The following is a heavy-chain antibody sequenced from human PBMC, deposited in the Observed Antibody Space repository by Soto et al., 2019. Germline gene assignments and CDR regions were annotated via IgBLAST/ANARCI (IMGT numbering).Heavy chain of an antibody. CDR3: ARTVKYDYIWGSYRDAFDI. V-gene: IGHV4-34*01. J-gene: IGHJ3*02. D-gene: IGHD3-16*02. CDR1: GGSFSGYY. Sequence: QVQLQQWGAGLLKPSETLSLTCAVYGGSFSGYYWSWIRQPPGKGLEWIGEINHSVSTNYNPSLKSRVTISVDTSKNQFSLKLSSVTAADTAVYYCARTVKYDYIWGSYRDAFDIWGQGTMVTVSS. CDR2: INHSVST.